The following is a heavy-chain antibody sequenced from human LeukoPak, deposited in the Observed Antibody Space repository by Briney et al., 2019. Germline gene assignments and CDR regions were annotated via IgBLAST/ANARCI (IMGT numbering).Heavy chain of an antibody. J-gene: IGHJ4*02. CDR2: IYTSGST. V-gene: IGHV4-61*02. D-gene: IGHD3-10*01. CDR1: GGSISSGSYY. CDR3: ARASPNLGNPYDY. Sequence: SETLSLTCTVSGGSISSGSYYWSWIRQPAGKGLEWIGRIYTSGSTNYNPSLKSRVTISVDTSKNQFSLKLSSVTAADTAVYYCARASPNLGNPYDYWGQGTLVTVSS.